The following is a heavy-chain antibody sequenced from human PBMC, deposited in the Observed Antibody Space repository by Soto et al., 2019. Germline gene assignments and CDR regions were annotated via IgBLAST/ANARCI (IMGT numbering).Heavy chain of an antibody. CDR2: FYYGGNT. D-gene: IGHD4-17*01. J-gene: IGHJ4*02. V-gene: IGHV4-39*02. CDR1: GGSISSSSYY. CDR3: ARHEYGDLALAY. Sequence: QLQLQESGPGLVKPSETLSLTCTVSGGSISSSSYYWGWIRQPPGKGLEWIGTFYYGGNTYYNPSLKSRVTISVDTSKNHFSRKLASVTAADTAVYYCARHEYGDLALAYWGQGTLVTVSS.